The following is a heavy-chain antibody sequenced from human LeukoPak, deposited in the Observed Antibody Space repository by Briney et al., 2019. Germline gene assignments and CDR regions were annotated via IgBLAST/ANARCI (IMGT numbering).Heavy chain of an antibody. D-gene: IGHD1-1*01. CDR2: IYYSVNT. J-gene: IGHJ4*02. CDR3: ARSVRSGPRFDY. CDR1: GGSISSSSYY. V-gene: IGHV4-39*01. Sequence: SETLSLTCTVSGGSISSSSYYWGWIRQPPGKGLECIGSIYYSVNTYYNPSLKSRVTISVDTSKNQSSLKLSSVTAADTAVYYCARSVRSGPRFDYWGQGTLVTVSS.